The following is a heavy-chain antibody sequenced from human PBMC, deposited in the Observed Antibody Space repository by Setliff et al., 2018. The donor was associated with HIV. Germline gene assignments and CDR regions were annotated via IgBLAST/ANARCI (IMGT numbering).Heavy chain of an antibody. CDR3: VRDLARVIAH. Sequence: SLRLSCAASGFTFSSYSMNWVRQAPGKGLEWVSYISSSSSTIYYADSVKGRFTISRDNAKNSLYLQMNSLTAEDTALYYCVRDLARVIAHWGQGTLVTVSS. J-gene: IGHJ4*02. D-gene: IGHD2-21*01. CDR1: GFTFSSYS. CDR2: ISSSSSTI. V-gene: IGHV3-48*01.